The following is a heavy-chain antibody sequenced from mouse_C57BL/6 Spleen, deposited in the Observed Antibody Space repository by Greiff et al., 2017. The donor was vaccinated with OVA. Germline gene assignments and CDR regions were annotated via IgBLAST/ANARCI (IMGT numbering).Heavy chain of an antibody. Sequence: EVQLQQSGPELVKPGASVKISCKASGYTFTDYYMNWVKQSHGKSLEWIGDINPNNGGTSYNQKFKGKATLTVDKSSSTAYMELRSLTSEDSAVYDCARSGELGSFVAYWGQGTLVTVSA. D-gene: IGHD4-1*01. CDR3: ARSGELGSFVAY. CDR2: INPNNGGT. CDR1: GYTFTDYY. V-gene: IGHV1-26*01. J-gene: IGHJ3*01.